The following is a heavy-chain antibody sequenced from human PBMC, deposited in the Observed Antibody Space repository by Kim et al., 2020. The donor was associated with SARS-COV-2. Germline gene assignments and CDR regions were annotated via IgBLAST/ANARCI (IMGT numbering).Heavy chain of an antibody. J-gene: IGHJ4*02. CDR1: GGSISSSDYY. CDR3: VRDQFRGWPKFDY. CDR2: AFYSGST. V-gene: IGHV4-39*07. Sequence: SETLSLTCTVSGGSISSSDYYWGWVRQPPGKGLEWIGSAFYSGSTSYNPSLKSRVTISVDTSNNQFSLKLRSVTAADTAVYYCVRDQFRGWPKFDYWGQGTLVPVSS. D-gene: IGHD6-19*01.